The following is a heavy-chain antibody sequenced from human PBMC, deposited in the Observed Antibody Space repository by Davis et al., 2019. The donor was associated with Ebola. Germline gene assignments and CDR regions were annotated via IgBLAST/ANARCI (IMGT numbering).Heavy chain of an antibody. CDR2: IHYSGST. CDR1: GGSISSYY. D-gene: IGHD3-22*01. Sequence: SETLSLTCTVSGGSISSYYWSWIRQPPGKGLEWIGYIHYSGSTNNNPSLKSRVTISADTSKNQFSLKLSSVPAAATAVYYRAREVPYYYDSSADRYYYYYGMDVWGQGTTVTVSS. J-gene: IGHJ6*02. V-gene: IGHV4-59*01. CDR3: AREVPYYYDSSADRYYYYYGMDV.